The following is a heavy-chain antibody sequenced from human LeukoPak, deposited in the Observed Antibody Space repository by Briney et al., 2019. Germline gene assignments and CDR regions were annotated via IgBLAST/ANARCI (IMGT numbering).Heavy chain of an antibody. D-gene: IGHD3-10*01. Sequence: GESLKISCKGSGYSFTSYWIGWVRQMPGKGLEWMGIIYPGDSDTRYSPSFQGQVTISADKSISTAYLQWSSLKASDTAMYYCARQGVYYGSGSSQVMDVWGQGTTVTVSS. J-gene: IGHJ6*02. CDR1: GYSFTSYW. CDR2: IYPGDSDT. V-gene: IGHV5-51*01. CDR3: ARQGVYYGSGSSQVMDV.